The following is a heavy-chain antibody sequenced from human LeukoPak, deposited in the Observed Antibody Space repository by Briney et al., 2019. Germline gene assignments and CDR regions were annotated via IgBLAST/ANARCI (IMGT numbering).Heavy chain of an antibody. CDR1: GFTFSSYG. CDR3: AKDGDIVVVPAAIFVDY. J-gene: IGHJ4*02. Sequence: PGGSLRLSCAASGFTFSSYGMHWVRQAPGKGLEWVAVISYDGSNKYYADSVTGRFTISRDNSKNTLYLQMNSLRAEDTAVYYCAKDGDIVVVPAAIFVDYWGQGTLVTVSS. D-gene: IGHD2-2*01. CDR2: ISYDGSNK. V-gene: IGHV3-30*18.